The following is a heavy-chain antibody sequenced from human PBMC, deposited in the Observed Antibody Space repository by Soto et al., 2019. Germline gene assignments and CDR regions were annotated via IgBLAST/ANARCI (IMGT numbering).Heavy chain of an antibody. V-gene: IGHV2-5*02. CDR3: AHLQYWAATLGY. CDR2: IYWDDDK. CDR1: GFSLSTTGVG. Sequence: QITLKESGPTLVNPTQTVTLTCTFSGFSLSTTGVGVGWIRQPPGKALEWLAVIYWDDDKRYSPSLKSRLTITKDPSQTQLVLTMSKLDPVDTATYSCAHLQYWAATLGYWGQGTLVPVSS. D-gene: IGHD2-8*02. J-gene: IGHJ1*01.